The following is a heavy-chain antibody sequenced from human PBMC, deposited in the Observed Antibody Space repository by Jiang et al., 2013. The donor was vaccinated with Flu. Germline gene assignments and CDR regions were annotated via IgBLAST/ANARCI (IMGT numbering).Heavy chain of an antibody. J-gene: IGHJ4*02. Sequence: GAEVKKPGASVKVSCKASGYSFANFGIHWVRQAPGQRLEWMGWINAGNGYTEYSQKFQGRLMFTRDTSATTAYMELSSLRSEDTAVYYCATNPRLPAAGGGIPPFDYWGQGTLVTVSS. CDR3: ATNPRLPAAGGGIPPFDY. CDR1: GYSFANFG. D-gene: IGHD6-13*01. CDR2: INAGNGYT. V-gene: IGHV1-3*01.